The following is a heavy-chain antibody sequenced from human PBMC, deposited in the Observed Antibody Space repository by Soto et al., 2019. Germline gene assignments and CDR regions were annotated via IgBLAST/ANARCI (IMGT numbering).Heavy chain of an antibody. J-gene: IGHJ4*02. CDR3: NSGSGWNRFDY. Sequence: GGSLRLSCAASGFTVSSNYMNWVRQASGKGLEWVSVIYSGGSTYYADSVKGRFTISRDNSKNTLYLQMNSLRAEDTAVYYCNSGSGWNRFDYWGQGTLVTVSS. CDR2: IYSGGST. D-gene: IGHD6-19*01. CDR1: GFTVSSNY. V-gene: IGHV3-53*01.